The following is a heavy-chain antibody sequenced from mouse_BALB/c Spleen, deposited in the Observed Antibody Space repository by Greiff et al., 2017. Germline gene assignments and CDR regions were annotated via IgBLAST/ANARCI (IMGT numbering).Heavy chain of an antibody. J-gene: IGHJ2*01. D-gene: IGHD2-3*01. CDR3: ARLYDGYYGFDY. CDR1: GFSFTSHG. CDR2: IWSGGST. Sequence: VQLQQSGPGLVQPSQSLSITCTVSGFSFTSHGVHWVRQSPGKGLEWLGVIWSGGSTDYNAAFISRLSISKDNSKSQVFFKMNSLQANDTAIYYCARLYDGYYGFDYWGQGTTLTVSS. V-gene: IGHV2-2*02.